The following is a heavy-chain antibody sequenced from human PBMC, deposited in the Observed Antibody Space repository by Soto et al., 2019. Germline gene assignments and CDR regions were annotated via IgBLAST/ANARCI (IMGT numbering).Heavy chain of an antibody. CDR1: GFTFSSYA. Sequence: QVQLVESGGGVVQPGRSLRLSCAASGFTFSSYAMHWVRQAPGKGLEWVAVISYDGSDKYYADSVKGRFTISRDNSKNTLNLQMNSLRADDTAVYYCAKAXXELSPESYDYWGQGTLITVSS. CDR3: AKAXXELSPESYDY. CDR2: ISYDGSDK. J-gene: IGHJ4*02. V-gene: IGHV3-30*18. D-gene: IGHD3-16*02.